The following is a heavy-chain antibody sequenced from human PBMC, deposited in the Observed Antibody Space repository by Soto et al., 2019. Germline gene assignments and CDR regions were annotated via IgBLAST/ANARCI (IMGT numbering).Heavy chain of an antibody. J-gene: IGHJ5*02. CDR3: ARVLIPIVVGTGWFDP. CDR2: IYYSGST. V-gene: IGHV4-31*03. CDR1: GGSISSGGYY. D-gene: IGHD2-21*02. Sequence: SETLSLTCTVSGGSISSGGYYWSWIRQHPGKGLEWIGYIYYSGSTYYNPSLKSRVTISVDTSKNQFSLKLSSVTAADTAVYYCARVLIPIVVGTGWFDPWGQGTLVTVSS.